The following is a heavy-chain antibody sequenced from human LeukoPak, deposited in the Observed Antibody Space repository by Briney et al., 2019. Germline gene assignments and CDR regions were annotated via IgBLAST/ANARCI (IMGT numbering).Heavy chain of an antibody. CDR3: ARTPYDSSGYFDY. CDR1: GGSISSYY. J-gene: IGHJ4*02. V-gene: IGHV4-34*01. CDR2: INHSGST. D-gene: IGHD3-22*01. Sequence: SETLSLTCTVSGGSISSYYWSWIRQPPGKGLEWIGEINHSGSTNYNPSLKSRVTISVDTSKNQFSPKLSSVTAADTAVYYCARTPYDSSGYFDYWGQGTLVTVSS.